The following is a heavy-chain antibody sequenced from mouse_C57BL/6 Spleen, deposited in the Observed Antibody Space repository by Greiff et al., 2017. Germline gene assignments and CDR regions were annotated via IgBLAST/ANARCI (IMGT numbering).Heavy chain of an antibody. J-gene: IGHJ4*01. CDR3: ARRITTVVAGDYAMDY. Sequence: DVMLVESGGGLVKPGGSLKLSCAASGFTFSDYGMHWVRQAPEKGLEWVAYISSGSSTIYYADTVKGRFTISRDNAKNTLFLQMTSLRSEDTAMYYCARRITTVVAGDYAMDYWGQGTSVTVSS. CDR2: ISSGSSTI. V-gene: IGHV5-17*01. CDR1: GFTFSDYG. D-gene: IGHD1-1*01.